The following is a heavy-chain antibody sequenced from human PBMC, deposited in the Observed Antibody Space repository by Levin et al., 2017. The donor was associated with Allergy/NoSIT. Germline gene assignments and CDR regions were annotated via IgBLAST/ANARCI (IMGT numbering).Heavy chain of an antibody. D-gene: IGHD2-8*02. CDR1: GFTFSSYA. CDR2: ISYDGSNK. J-gene: IGHJ6*03. V-gene: IGHV3-30-3*01. CDR3: ARDVGCTGGVPCFTAYYYYYMDV. Sequence: GESLKISCAASGFTFSSYAMHWVRQAPGKGLEWVAVISYDGSNKYYADSVKGRFTISRDNSKNTLYLQMNSLRAEDTAVYYCARDVGCTGGVPCFTAYYYYYMDVWGKGTTVTVSS.